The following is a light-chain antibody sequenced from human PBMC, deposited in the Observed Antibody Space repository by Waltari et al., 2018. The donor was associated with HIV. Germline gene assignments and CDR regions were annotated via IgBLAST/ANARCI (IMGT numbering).Light chain of an antibody. CDR2: DMH. Sequence: QSVLTQSPSVSAAPGQRVTISCSGSSPNIGNNDVSWYQQLPGRAPKVLLYDMHRRPAGFPACFSCSISGTSVTLDISGCLSLDAAHHSCATGHPSLRAHVAFGGGTDGTVL. CDR3: ATGHPSLRAHVA. CDR1: SPNIGNND. J-gene: IGLJ2*01. V-gene: IGLV1-51*01.